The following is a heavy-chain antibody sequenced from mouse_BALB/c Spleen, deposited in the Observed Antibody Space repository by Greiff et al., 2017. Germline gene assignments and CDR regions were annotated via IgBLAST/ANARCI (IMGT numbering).Heavy chain of an antibody. CDR2: IDPANGNT. J-gene: IGHJ4*01. CDR1: GFNIKDTY. V-gene: IGHV14-3*02. Sequence: EVQLQQSGAELVKPGASVKLSCTASGFNIKDTYMHWVKQRPEQGPEWIGRIDPANGNTKYDPKFQGKATITADTSSNTAYLQLSSQTSEDTAVYYCARANYYAMDYWGQGTSVTVSS. CDR3: ARANYYAMDY.